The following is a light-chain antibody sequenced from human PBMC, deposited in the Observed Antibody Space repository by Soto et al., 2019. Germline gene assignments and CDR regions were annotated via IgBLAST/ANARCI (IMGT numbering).Light chain of an antibody. J-gene: IGKJ1*01. CDR2: KAS. CDR1: QSISSW. V-gene: IGKV1-5*03. Sequence: DIQMTQSPSTLSASVGARVTITCRASQSISSWLAWYQQKPGKAPKLLIYKASSLESGVPSRFSGSGSGTDFTLPISSLQPEDFATDDCQQSYSTPTFGQGTKVDIK. CDR3: QQSYSTPT.